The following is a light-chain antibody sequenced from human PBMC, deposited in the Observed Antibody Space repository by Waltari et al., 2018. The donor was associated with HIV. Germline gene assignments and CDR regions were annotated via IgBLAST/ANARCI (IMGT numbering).Light chain of an antibody. J-gene: IGLJ2*01. V-gene: IGLV1-40*01. CDR2: GNT. Sequence: QSVLTQPPSVSGAPGQRVTTPCTGPTSYIRPGHASHWYQQLPGPAPKLLLFGNTNRPSGVPDRFSGSKSGTSASLAITGLQAGDEGDYYCQSYDNALSGSLFGGGTKVTVL. CDR1: TSYIRPGHA. CDR3: QSYDNALSGSL.